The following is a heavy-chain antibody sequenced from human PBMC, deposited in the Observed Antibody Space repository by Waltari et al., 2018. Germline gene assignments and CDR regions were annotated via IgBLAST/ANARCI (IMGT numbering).Heavy chain of an antibody. V-gene: IGHV1-69*05. D-gene: IGHD3-10*01. CDR2: IIPIVGTA. Sequence: QVQLVQSGAEVKKPGSSVKVSCKASGGTFSSYAISWVRQAPGQGLEWMGGIIPIVGTANYAQKFQGRVTITTDESTSTAYMELSSLRSEDTAVYYCARDLTMVRGVGAHMDVWGKGTTVTVSS. CDR1: GGTFSSYA. CDR3: ARDLTMVRGVGAHMDV. J-gene: IGHJ6*03.